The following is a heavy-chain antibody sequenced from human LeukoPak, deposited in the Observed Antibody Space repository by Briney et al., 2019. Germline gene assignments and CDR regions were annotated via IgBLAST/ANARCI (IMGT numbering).Heavy chain of an antibody. Sequence: SGTLSLTCTVSGGSISSGDYYWSWIRQPPGKGLEWIGYIYYSGSTYYNPSLKSRVTISVDTSKNQFSLKLSSVTAADTAVYYCARTPYYYDSSGRPFDYWGQGTLVTVSS. CDR3: ARTPYYYDSSGRPFDY. CDR1: GGSISSGDYY. V-gene: IGHV4-30-4*01. D-gene: IGHD3-22*01. J-gene: IGHJ4*02. CDR2: IYYSGST.